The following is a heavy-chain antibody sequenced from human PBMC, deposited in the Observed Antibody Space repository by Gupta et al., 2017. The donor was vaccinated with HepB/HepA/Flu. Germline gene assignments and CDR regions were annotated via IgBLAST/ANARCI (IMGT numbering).Heavy chain of an antibody. D-gene: IGHD6-19*01. CDR3: AKDTLSIAVAGSFDY. CDR1: GFTFDDYA. Sequence: EVQLVESGGGLVQPGRSLRLSCAASGFTFDDYAMHWVRQAPGKGLEWVSGIRWNSGSIGYADSVKGRFTISRDNAKNSLYLQMNSLRAEDTALYYCAKDTLSIAVAGSFDYWGQGTLVTVSS. CDR2: IRWNSGSI. V-gene: IGHV3-9*01. J-gene: IGHJ4*02.